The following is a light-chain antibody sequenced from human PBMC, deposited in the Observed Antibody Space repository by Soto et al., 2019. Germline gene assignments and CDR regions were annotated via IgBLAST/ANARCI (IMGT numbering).Light chain of an antibody. Sequence: EIVMTQSPATVSVSPWERATLSCRASQSVSSNLAWYQQKPGQAPRLLIYGASTRATGIPARFSGSGSGTEFTLTISSLQSEDFAVYYCQQYNNWPPSITFGQGRRLEIK. CDR2: GAS. V-gene: IGKV3-15*01. CDR1: QSVSSN. CDR3: QQYNNWPPSIT. J-gene: IGKJ5*01.